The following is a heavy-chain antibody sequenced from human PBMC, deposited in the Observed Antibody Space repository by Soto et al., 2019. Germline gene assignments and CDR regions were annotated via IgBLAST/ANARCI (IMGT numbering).Heavy chain of an antibody. CDR3: ARVFGYQGYFDY. V-gene: IGHV1-3*01. CDR2: INAGNGNT. D-gene: IGHD5-18*01. Sequence: ASVKVSCKASGYTFTSYAMHWVRQAPGQRLEWMGWINAGNGNTKYSQKFQGRVTITRDTSASTAYMELSSLRSEDTAVYYCARVFGYQGYFDYWGQGTLVTASS. J-gene: IGHJ4*02. CDR1: GYTFTSYA.